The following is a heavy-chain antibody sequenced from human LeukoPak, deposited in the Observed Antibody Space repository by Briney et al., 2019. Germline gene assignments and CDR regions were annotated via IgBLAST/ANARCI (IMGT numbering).Heavy chain of an antibody. CDR2: INHSGST. CDR3: VRGPYGSGISNWFDP. Sequence: SETLSLTCAVYGGSFSGYYWSWIRQPPGKGLEWIGEINHSGSTNYNPSLRSRVTISVDTSKNQFSLKLSSVTAADTAVYYCVRGPYGSGISNWFDPWGQGTLVIVSS. V-gene: IGHV4-34*01. CDR1: GGSFSGYY. J-gene: IGHJ5*02. D-gene: IGHD3-10*01.